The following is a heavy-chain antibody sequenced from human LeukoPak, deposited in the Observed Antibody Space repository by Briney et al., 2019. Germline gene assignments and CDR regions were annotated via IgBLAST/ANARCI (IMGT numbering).Heavy chain of an antibody. V-gene: IGHV3-15*07. CDR1: GFTFSSYS. J-gene: IGHJ3*02. D-gene: IGHD3-3*01. CDR3: TTHHLEWLLYKPYDAFDI. Sequence: GGSLRLSCAASGFTFSSYSMNWVRQAPGKGLEWVGRIKSKTDGGTTDYAAPVKGRFTISRDDSKNTLYLQMNSLKTEDTAVYYCTTHHLEWLLYKPYDAFDIWGQGTMVTVSS. CDR2: IKSKTDGGTT.